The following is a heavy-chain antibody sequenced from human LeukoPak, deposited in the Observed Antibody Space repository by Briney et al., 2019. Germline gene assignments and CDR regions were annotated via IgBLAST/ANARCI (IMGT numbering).Heavy chain of an antibody. CDR2: ISSSSGTI. V-gene: IGHV3-48*01. J-gene: IGHJ4*02. CDR3: ARISDTVTTPFDY. Sequence: GGSLRLSCAASGFTFNSYSMNWVRQAPGKGLEWVSYISSSSGTIYYADSVKGRFTISRDDAKNSLYLQMNSLRPEDTAVYYCARISDTVTTPFDYWGQGTLVTVSS. CDR1: GFTFNSYS. D-gene: IGHD4-17*01.